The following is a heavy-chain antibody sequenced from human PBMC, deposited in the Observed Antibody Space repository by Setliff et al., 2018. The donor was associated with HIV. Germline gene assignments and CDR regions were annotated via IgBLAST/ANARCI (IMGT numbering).Heavy chain of an antibody. CDR2: IYYTGSA. V-gene: IGHV4-39*01. Sequence: SETLSLTCSVSADSITNTLYSWGWIRQPPGKGLECIGTIYYTGSASYNPSLKSRVSMSVDTSKNQFSLKLTSVTAADTAVYHCSRLDPSKFWSHDYWGRGTLVTVSS. J-gene: IGHJ4*02. CDR3: SRLDPSKFWSHDY. CDR1: ADSITNTLYS. D-gene: IGHD2-8*02.